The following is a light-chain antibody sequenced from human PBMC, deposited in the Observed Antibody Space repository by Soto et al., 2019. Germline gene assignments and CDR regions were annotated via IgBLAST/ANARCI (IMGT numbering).Light chain of an antibody. J-gene: IGLJ1*01. CDR3: SSYRRSSTPYYV. Sequence: LTQPASVSGSPGQSIAISCTGTSSDVGGYNSVSWYQQHPGKAPKLMIYEVSNRPSGVSDRFSGSKSGNTASLTISGLQAEDESDYYCSSYRRSSTPYYVFGTGTKVTVL. CDR2: EVS. CDR1: SSDVGGYNS. V-gene: IGLV2-14*01.